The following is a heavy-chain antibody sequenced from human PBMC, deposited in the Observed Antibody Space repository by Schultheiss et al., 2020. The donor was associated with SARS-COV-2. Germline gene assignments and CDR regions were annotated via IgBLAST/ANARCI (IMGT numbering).Heavy chain of an antibody. CDR2: ISSSGSTI. CDR1: GFTFSSYE. V-gene: IGHV3-48*03. Sequence: GGSLRLSCAASGFTFSSYEMNWVRQAPGKGLEWVSYISSSGSTIYYADSVKGRFTISRDNAKNSLYLQMNSLRAEDTAVYYCARALPITIFGVVIIGYYGMDVWGQGTTVTVSS. CDR3: ARALPITIFGVVIIGYYGMDV. J-gene: IGHJ6*02. D-gene: IGHD3-3*01.